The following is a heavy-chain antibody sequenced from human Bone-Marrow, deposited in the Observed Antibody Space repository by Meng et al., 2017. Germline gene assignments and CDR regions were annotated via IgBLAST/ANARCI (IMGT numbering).Heavy chain of an antibody. CDR1: GFTFSSYS. CDR3: ARELAAAGILGVYYYYGMDV. D-gene: IGHD6-13*01. J-gene: IGHJ6*02. CDR2: ISSSSSYI. Sequence: GESLKISCAASGFTFSSYSMNWVRQAPGKGLEWVSSISSSSSYIYYADSVKGRFTISRDNAKNSLYLQMNSLRAEDTAVYYCARELAAAGILGVYYYYGMDVWGQGTTVTVSS. V-gene: IGHV3-21*01.